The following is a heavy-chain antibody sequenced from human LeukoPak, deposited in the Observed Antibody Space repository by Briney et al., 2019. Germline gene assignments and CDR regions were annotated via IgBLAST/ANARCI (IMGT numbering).Heavy chain of an antibody. Sequence: PGGSLRLSCAASGFTFSSYWMSWVRQASGKGLEWVANIRQDGSEKYYVDSVKGRFTISRDNTKNSLYLQMNSLRAEDTAVYYCARGAVARGAFDIWGQGTMVTVSS. V-gene: IGHV3-7*03. D-gene: IGHD6-19*01. CDR1: GFTFSSYW. J-gene: IGHJ3*02. CDR2: IRQDGSEK. CDR3: ARGAVARGAFDI.